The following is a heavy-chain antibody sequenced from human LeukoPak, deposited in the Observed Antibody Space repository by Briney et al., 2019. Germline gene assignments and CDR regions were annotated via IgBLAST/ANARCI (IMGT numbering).Heavy chain of an antibody. J-gene: IGHJ4*02. CDR3: ARDIIRGQSDFDY. D-gene: IGHD6-25*01. CDR2: IEDDGDQK. CDR1: GFTFGNYW. Sequence: QTGGSLRLSCVASGFTFGNYWMSWVRQAPGKGLEFVGNIEDDGDQKNYVDSVRGRFTISRDNVKNSLYLQMNSLGVEDTAVYYCARDIIRGQSDFDYWGQGVLVTVSS. V-gene: IGHV3-7*01.